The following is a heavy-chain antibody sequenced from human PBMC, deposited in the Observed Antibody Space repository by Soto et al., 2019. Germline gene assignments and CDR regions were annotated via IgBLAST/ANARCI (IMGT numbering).Heavy chain of an antibody. Sequence: PGGSLRLSCAASGFTFSNAWMSWVRQAPGKGLEWVGRIKSKTDGGTTDYAAPVKGRFTISRDDSKNTLYLQMNSLKTEDTAVYYCTTEYDFWSGYPNWFDPWGQGTLVTVSS. CDR2: IKSKTDGGTT. V-gene: IGHV3-15*01. D-gene: IGHD3-3*01. J-gene: IGHJ5*02. CDR3: TTEYDFWSGYPNWFDP. CDR1: GFTFSNAW.